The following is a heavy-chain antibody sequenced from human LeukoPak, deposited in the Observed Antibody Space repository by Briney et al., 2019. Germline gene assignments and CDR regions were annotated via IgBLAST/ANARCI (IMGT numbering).Heavy chain of an antibody. Sequence: SETLSLTCTVSGGSISSYYWSWIRQSAGKGLEWIGRIYTSGSTNYNPSLKSRVTMSVDTSKNQFSLKLSSVTAADTAVYYCARNGGSGTYNDGSFDYWGQGTLVTVSS. CDR3: ARNGGSGTYNDGSFDY. CDR1: GGSISSYY. D-gene: IGHD1-26*01. V-gene: IGHV4-4*07. J-gene: IGHJ4*02. CDR2: IYTSGST.